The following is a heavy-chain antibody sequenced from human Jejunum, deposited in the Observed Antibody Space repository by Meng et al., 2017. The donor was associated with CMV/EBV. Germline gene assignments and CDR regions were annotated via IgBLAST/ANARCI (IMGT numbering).Heavy chain of an antibody. D-gene: IGHD5-18*01. CDR1: GFSVSSNY. Sequence: EGEVVESGGGLVQPGEYLRLSCAASGFSVSSNYMSWVRQAPGKGLEWVTLIYSGGTTFYADSVKGRFTISRDNSKNVLYLQMNSVRAEDTALYHCVRNLGYTYGLVSWGQGTLVTVSS. V-gene: IGHV3-66*01. CDR2: IYSGGTT. J-gene: IGHJ5*02. CDR3: VRNLGYTYGLVS.